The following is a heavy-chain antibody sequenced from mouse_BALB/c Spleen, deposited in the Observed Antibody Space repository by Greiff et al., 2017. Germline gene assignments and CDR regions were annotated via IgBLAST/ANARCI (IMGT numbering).Heavy chain of an antibody. CDR1: GYSITSGYY. V-gene: IGHV3-6*02. CDR3: ARDYWFAD. Sequence: VQLQQSGPGLVKPSQSLSLTCSVTGYSITSGYYWNWIRQFPGNKLEWMGYISYDGSNNYNPSLKNRISITRDTSKNQFFLELNSVTTEDTATYYCARDYWFADWGQGTLVTVSA. CDR2: ISYDGSN. J-gene: IGHJ3*01.